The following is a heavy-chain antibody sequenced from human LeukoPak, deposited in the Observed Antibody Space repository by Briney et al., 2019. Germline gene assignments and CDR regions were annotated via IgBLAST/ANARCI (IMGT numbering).Heavy chain of an antibody. CDR3: AREAVVAATPYDY. D-gene: IGHD2-15*01. V-gene: IGHV3-74*01. CDR2: INSDGSST. CDR1: GFTFSSYW. J-gene: IGHJ4*02. Sequence: PGGSLRLSCAASGFTFSSYWMHWVRQGPGKGLVWVSHINSDGSSTSYADSVKGRFTIYRDNAKNTLYLQMNSLRADDTAVYYCAREAVVAATPYDYWGQGNLVTVSS.